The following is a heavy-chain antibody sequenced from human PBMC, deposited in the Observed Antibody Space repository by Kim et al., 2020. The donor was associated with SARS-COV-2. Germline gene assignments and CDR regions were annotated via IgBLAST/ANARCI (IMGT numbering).Heavy chain of an antibody. V-gene: IGHV4-39*01. J-gene: IGHJ2*01. D-gene: IGHD6-19*01. CDR2: IYYSGST. CDR3: ASTGIAVAGYYWYFDL. Sequence: SETLSLTCTVSGGSISSSSYYWGWIRQPPGKGLEWIGSIYYSGSTYYNPSLKSRVTISVDTSKNQFSLKLSSVTAADTAVYYCASTGIAVAGYYWYFDLWGRGTLVTVSS. CDR1: GGSISSSSYY.